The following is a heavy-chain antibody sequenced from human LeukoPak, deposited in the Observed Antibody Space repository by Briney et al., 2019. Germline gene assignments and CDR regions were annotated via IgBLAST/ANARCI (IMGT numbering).Heavy chain of an antibody. V-gene: IGHV4-30-4*08. CDR3: ARRTPGSYFDY. CDR1: GGSISSGDYY. Sequence: PSQTLSLTCTVPGGSISSGDYYWSWTRQPPGKGLEWIGYIYYSGSTYYNPSLKSRVTISVDTSKNQFSLKLSSVTAADTAVYYCARRTPGSYFDYWGQGTLVTVSS. D-gene: IGHD1-14*01. CDR2: IYYSGST. J-gene: IGHJ4*02.